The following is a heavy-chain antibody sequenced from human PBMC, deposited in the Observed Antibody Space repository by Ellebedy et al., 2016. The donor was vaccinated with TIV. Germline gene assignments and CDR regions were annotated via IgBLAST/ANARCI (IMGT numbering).Heavy chain of an antibody. D-gene: IGHD2-21*01. V-gene: IGHV3-23*01. J-gene: IGHJ6*02. CDR3: AKARGSSVIDYNYFGMDV. Sequence: GGSLRLSXAASGFTFSSYAMTWVRQAPGKGLEWVSGIGDTAHNTYYVDSVKGRFTISRDNSGNTLYLQMNSLRAEDTAVYYCAKARGSSVIDYNYFGMDVWGQGTTVTVSS. CDR2: IGDTAHNT. CDR1: GFTFSSYA.